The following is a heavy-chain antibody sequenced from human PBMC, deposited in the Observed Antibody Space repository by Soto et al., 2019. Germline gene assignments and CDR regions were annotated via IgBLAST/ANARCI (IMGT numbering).Heavy chain of an antibody. CDR3: ARGSTPPSLARLDY. CDR2: ISYDGSNK. CDR1: GFTFSSYA. V-gene: IGHV3-30-3*01. Sequence: PGGSLRISWAASGFTFSSYAMHWFRQAPGKGLEWVAVISYDGSNKYYADSVKGRFTISRDNSKNTLYLQMNSLRAEDTAVYYCARGSTPPSLARLDYWGQGTLVTVSS. J-gene: IGHJ4*02. D-gene: IGHD1-26*01.